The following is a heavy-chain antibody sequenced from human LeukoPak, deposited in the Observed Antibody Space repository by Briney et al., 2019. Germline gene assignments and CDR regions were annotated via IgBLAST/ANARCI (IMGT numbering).Heavy chain of an antibody. CDR1: GGSISNTNYY. V-gene: IGHV4-39*07. D-gene: IGHD3-3*01. CDR3: ARRRFTIFGVVRHWYFDL. Sequence: SETLSLTCTVSGGSISNTNYYWAWIRQPPGRGLEWIGSIYYTGTTFDNPSLKSRVTISVDTSKNQFSLKLSSVTAADTAVYYCARRRFTIFGVVRHWYFDLWGRGTLVTVSS. CDR2: IYYTGTT. J-gene: IGHJ2*01.